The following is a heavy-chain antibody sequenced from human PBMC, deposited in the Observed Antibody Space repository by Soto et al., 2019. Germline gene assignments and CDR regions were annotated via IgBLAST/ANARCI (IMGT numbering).Heavy chain of an antibody. CDR3: ARQIVDTAMIRDY. V-gene: IGHV1-2*02. CDR1: GYTFTVYY. D-gene: IGHD5-18*01. J-gene: IGHJ4*02. Sequence: ASVKVYFKASGYTFTVYYMHWVRQAPGQGLEWMGWINPNSGGTNYAQKFQGRVTMTRDTSISTAYMELSRLRSDDTAVYYCARQIVDTAMIRDYWGQGTLVTVSS. CDR2: INPNSGGT.